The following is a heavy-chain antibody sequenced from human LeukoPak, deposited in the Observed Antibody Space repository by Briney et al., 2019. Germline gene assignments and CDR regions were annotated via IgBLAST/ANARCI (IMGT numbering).Heavy chain of an antibody. CDR2: IYTGDSDT. CDR1: GYSFTSYW. CDR3: ARRTTVIDY. V-gene: IGHV5-51*01. J-gene: IGHJ4*02. Sequence: GEALKISFKGSGYSFTSYWIGGGRPMPGKGLGWVGIIYTGDSDTRYSPSFQGQVNISADKSISTAYLQWSSLKASDTAMYYCARRTTVIDYWGQGTLVTVSS. D-gene: IGHD4-11*01.